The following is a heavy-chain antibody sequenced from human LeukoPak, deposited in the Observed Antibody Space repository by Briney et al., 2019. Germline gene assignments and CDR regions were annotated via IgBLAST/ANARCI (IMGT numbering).Heavy chain of an antibody. V-gene: IGHV3-49*04. CDR2: IRSKAYGGTT. Sequence: GGSLRLSCAASGFTFSSYSMNWVRQAPGKGLEWVGFIRSKAYGGTTEYAASVKGRFTISRDDSKSIAYLQMNSLKTEDTAVYYCTRDHRGGYSPLVDAFDIWGQGAMVTVSS. CDR1: GFTFSSYS. D-gene: IGHD5-18*01. J-gene: IGHJ3*02. CDR3: TRDHRGGYSPLVDAFDI.